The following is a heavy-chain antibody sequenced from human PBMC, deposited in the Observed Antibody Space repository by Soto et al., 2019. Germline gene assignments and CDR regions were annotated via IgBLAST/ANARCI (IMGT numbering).Heavy chain of an antibody. D-gene: IGHD3-16*01. V-gene: IGHV3-21*02. CDR2: ISSSSSHM. J-gene: IGHJ3*02. CDR1: GFSFNTNS. Sequence: EAQLVESGGGLVKPGGSLRLYCSASGFSFNTNSMNWVRQAPGKGLEWVSSISSSSSHMYYADSMRGRFTISRDNAENSVFLQMNSLRAEDTAVYYCASSRTLYDSSAASDAFDIWGQGTVVSVSS. CDR3: ASSRTLYDSSAASDAFDI.